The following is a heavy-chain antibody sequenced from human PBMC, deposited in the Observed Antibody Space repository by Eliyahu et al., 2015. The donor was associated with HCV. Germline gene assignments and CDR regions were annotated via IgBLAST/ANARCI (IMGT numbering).Heavy chain of an antibody. CDR2: IKQDGSEK. CDR1: GFTFSXYW. CDR3: ARFNYDILTGYFHYYYGMDV. Sequence: EVQLVESGGGLVQPGGSLRLSCAASGFTFSXYWXXWVRQAPGKGLEWXANIKQDGSEKYYVDSVKGRFTISRDNAKNSLYLQMNSLRAEDTAVYYCARFNYDILTGYFHYYYGMDVWGQGTTVTVSS. D-gene: IGHD3-9*01. J-gene: IGHJ6*02. V-gene: IGHV3-7*01.